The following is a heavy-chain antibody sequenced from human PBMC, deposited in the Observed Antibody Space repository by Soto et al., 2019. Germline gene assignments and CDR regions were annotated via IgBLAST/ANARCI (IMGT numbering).Heavy chain of an antibody. CDR2: IKSKTDGGTT. V-gene: IGHV3-15*07. Sequence: EVQLVESGGGLVKPGGSLRLSCAASGFTFSNAWMNWVRQAPGKGLEWVGRIKSKTDGGTTDYAAPVKGRFTISRDASKNTLYLQMNSLKTGDTAVYYCTTDPVTMIVVVPSSGWGQGTLVTVSS. CDR1: GFTFSNAW. J-gene: IGHJ4*02. CDR3: TTDPVTMIVVVPSSG. D-gene: IGHD3-22*01.